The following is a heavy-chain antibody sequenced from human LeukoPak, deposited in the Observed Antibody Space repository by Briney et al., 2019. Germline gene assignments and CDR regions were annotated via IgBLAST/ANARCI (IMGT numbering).Heavy chain of an antibody. CDR2: ISWDGGST. J-gene: IGHJ5*02. CDR3: AKDGWFDP. CDR1: GFTFDDYA. Sequence: PGGSLRLSCAASGFTFDDYAMHWVRQAPGKCLEWVSLISWDGGSTYYADSVKGRFTISRDNSKNSLYLQMNSLRAEDTAVYYCAKDGWFDPWGQGTLVTVSS. V-gene: IGHV3-43D*03.